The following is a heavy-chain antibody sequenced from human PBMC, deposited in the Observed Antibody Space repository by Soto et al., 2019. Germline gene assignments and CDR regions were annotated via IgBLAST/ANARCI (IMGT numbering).Heavy chain of an antibody. D-gene: IGHD3-3*01. Sequence: ASVKVSCKASGYTFTSYDINWVRQATGQGLEWMGWMNPNSGNTGYAQKFQGRVTMTRNTSLSTAYLELSSRRSEDTAVYYCARGKSYDFWSGGDYYYYMDVWGKGTTVTVSS. V-gene: IGHV1-8*01. CDR3: ARGKSYDFWSGGDYYYYMDV. CDR1: GYTFTSYD. J-gene: IGHJ6*03. CDR2: MNPNSGNT.